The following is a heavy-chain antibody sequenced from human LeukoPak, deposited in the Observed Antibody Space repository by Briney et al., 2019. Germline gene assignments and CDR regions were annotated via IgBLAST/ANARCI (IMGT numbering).Heavy chain of an antibody. Sequence: GGSLRLSCAASGFTFDDYGMSWVRQAPGKGLEWVSGINWNGGSTSYADSVKGRFTISRDNAKNSLYLQMNSLRAEDTALYYCARALWCGYYAIYWGAFDIWGQGTMVTVSS. CDR1: GFTFDDYG. D-gene: IGHD3-3*01. CDR2: INWNGGST. V-gene: IGHV3-20*04. CDR3: ARALWCGYYAIYWGAFDI. J-gene: IGHJ3*02.